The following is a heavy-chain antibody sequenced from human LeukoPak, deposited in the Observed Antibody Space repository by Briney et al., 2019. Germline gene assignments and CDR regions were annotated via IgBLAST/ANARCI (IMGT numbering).Heavy chain of an antibody. J-gene: IGHJ3*01. Sequence: GGSLRLSCATSGFILSDDFMDWVRQVPGKGLEWVARSRNKAHGYTTVYAASVKDRFTISRDESKSLLFLQMTSLITEDTAVYFCVRGFNSFDVWGLGTTVTVSS. V-gene: IGHV3-72*01. CDR2: SRNKAHGYTT. D-gene: IGHD5-24*01. CDR1: GFILSDDF. CDR3: VRGFNSFDV.